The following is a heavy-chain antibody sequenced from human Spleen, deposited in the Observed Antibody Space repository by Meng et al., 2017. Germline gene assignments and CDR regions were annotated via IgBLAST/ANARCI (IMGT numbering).Heavy chain of an antibody. CDR1: GYSWTGYY. Sequence: QGRVVRWGGGVKKPGASVKVYRKAYGYSWTGYYMHWVRQAPGQGLEWMGRINPNSGGTNYAQKFQGRDTMTRDTSISTAYMELSRLRSDDTAVYYCARSDYGSGSYSPYWGQGTLVTVSS. CDR3: ARSDYGSGSYSPY. V-gene: IGHV1-2*06. CDR2: INPNSGGT. J-gene: IGHJ4*02. D-gene: IGHD3-10*01.